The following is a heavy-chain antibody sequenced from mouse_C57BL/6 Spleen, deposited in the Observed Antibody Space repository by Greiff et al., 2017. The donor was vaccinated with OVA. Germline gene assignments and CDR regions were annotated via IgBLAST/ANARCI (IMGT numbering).Heavy chain of an antibody. CDR2: INPGSGGT. CDR3: ARNYETTTEYYYAMDY. Sequence: QVQLQQSGAELVRPGTSVKVSCKASGYAFTNYLIEWVKQRPGQGLEWIGVINPGSGGTNYNEKFKGKATLTADKSSSTAYMQLSSLTSEDSAVYFCARNYETTTEYYYAMDYWGQGTSVTVSS. J-gene: IGHJ4*01. CDR1: GYAFTNYL. V-gene: IGHV1-54*01. D-gene: IGHD2-4*01.